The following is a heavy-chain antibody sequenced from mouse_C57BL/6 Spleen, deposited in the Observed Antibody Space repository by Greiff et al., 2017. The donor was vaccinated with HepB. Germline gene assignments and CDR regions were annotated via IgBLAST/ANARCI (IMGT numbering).Heavy chain of an antibody. CDR1: GYSFTGYY. CDR2: INPSTGGT. Sequence: EVQRVESGPELVKPGASVKISCKASGYSFTGYYMNWVKQSPEKSLEWIGEINPSTGGTTYNQKFKAKATLTVDKSSSTAYMQLKSLTSEDSAVYYCARRGNYYGSHDYWGQGTTLTVSS. D-gene: IGHD1-1*01. V-gene: IGHV1-42*01. CDR3: ARRGNYYGSHDY. J-gene: IGHJ2*01.